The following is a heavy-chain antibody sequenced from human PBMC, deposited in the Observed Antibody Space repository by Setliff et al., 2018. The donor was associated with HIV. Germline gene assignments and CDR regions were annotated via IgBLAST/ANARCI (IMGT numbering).Heavy chain of an antibody. D-gene: IGHD3-10*01. CDR1: GGSISSYY. CDR3: ARQASSGLRDVYFDY. V-gene: IGHV4-59*08. Sequence: KPSETLSLTCTVSGGSISSYYWSWIRQPPGKGPEWIGFIYYSGSTNYSPSLKSRVTISVDTSKNQFSLKLSSVTAADTAVYYCARQASSGLRDVYFDYWGQGTLVTVSS. CDR2: IYYSGST. J-gene: IGHJ4*02.